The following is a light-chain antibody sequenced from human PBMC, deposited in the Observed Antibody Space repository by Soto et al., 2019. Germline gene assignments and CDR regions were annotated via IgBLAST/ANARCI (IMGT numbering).Light chain of an antibody. CDR2: WAS. V-gene: IGKV4-1*01. Sequence: DIVMTQSPNSLAVSLGERATINCKSSHSVLDTSYNKNSLAWYQQKPGQPPKLLIYWASTRVSGVPDRFSVSGSETDFTLTITSLQSEDVAVYYCQRYFGLPWTFGQGTNVDIK. J-gene: IGKJ1*01. CDR1: HSVLDTSYNKNS. CDR3: QRYFGLPWT.